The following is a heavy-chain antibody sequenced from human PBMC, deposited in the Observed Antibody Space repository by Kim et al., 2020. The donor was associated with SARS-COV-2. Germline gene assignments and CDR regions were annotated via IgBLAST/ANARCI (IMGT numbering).Heavy chain of an antibody. D-gene: IGHD3-3*01. J-gene: IGHJ6*02. Sequence: GGSLRLSCAASGFTFSSYGMHRVRQAPGKGLEWVAVISYDGSNKYYADSVKGRFTMSRDNSKNTLSLQMNSLRAEDTAVYYCAKDRVVAGFWSGYSLYGMDVWGQGTTVTVSS. CDR1: GFTFSSYG. CDR3: AKDRVVAGFWSGYSLYGMDV. V-gene: IGHV3-30*18. CDR2: ISYDGSNK.